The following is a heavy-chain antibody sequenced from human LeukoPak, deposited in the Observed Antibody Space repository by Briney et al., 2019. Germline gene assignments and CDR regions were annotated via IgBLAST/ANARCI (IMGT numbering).Heavy chain of an antibody. CDR2: ISGSGGST. CDR1: GFSFNNYA. J-gene: IGHJ3*02. Sequence: GGPLRLSCAASGFSFNNYAMSWVRQAPGKGLEWVSAISGSGGSTYYADSVKGRFTISRDNSKNTLYLQMNSLRAEDRAVYYCAKDHATGALGGAFDIWGQGTMVTVSS. D-gene: IGHD3-16*01. V-gene: IGHV3-23*01. CDR3: AKDHATGALGGAFDI.